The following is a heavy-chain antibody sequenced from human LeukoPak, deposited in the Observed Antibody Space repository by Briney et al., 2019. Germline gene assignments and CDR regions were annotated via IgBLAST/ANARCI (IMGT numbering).Heavy chain of an antibody. D-gene: IGHD6-19*01. J-gene: IGHJ5*02. CDR3: AREAMTGTRWFGP. CDR1: GYTFTNYG. CDR2: ISADNGNT. Sequence: ASVKVSCKASGYTFTNYGVSWVRQAPGQGLEWMGWISADNGNTNYAQKFQGRVTMTIDTSTRTAYMELRSLRSDDTAVYHCAREAMTGTRWFGPWGQGTLVTVSS. V-gene: IGHV1-18*01.